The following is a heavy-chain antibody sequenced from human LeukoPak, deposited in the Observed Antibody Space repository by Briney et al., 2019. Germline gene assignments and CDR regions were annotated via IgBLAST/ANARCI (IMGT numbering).Heavy chain of an antibody. J-gene: IGHJ4*02. CDR2: INHSGST. D-gene: IGHD4-17*01. V-gene: IGHV4-34*01. CDR1: GGSFSGYY. Sequence: PSETLSLTCAVYGGSFSGYYWSWIRQPPGKGLEWIGEINHSGSTNYNPSLKSRVTISVDTSKNQFSLKLSSVTAADTAVYYCARGGLSGTVKFYWLPFDYWGQGTLVTVSS. CDR3: ARGGLSGTVKFYWLPFDY.